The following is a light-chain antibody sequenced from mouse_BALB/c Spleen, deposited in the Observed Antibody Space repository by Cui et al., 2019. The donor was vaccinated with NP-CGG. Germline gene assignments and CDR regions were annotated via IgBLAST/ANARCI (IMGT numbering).Light chain of an antibody. CDR1: TGAVTTSNY. Sequence: QAVVTQESALTTSPGETVTLTCRSSTGAVTTSNYANWVQEKPDHLFTGLIGGTNNRAPGVPARFSGSLIGEKAALTITRAQTEDEAIYFCALWYSNHWVFGGGTKLTVL. CDR3: ALWYSNHWV. V-gene: IGLV1*01. CDR2: GTN. J-gene: IGLJ1*01.